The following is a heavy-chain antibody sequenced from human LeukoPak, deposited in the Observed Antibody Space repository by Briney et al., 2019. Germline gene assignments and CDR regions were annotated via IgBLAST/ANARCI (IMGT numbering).Heavy chain of an antibody. D-gene: IGHD3-22*01. CDR1: GYTFTSYG. CDR3: ARVGSKPEYYFDSSGYYYGGYYFDY. V-gene: IGHV1-46*01. Sequence: GASVKVSCKASGYTFTSYGISWVRQAPGQGLEWMGIINPSGGSTSYAQKFQGRVTMTRDTSTSTVYMELSSLRSEDTAVYYCARVGSKPEYYFDSSGYYYGGYYFDYWGQGTLVTVSS. CDR2: INPSGGST. J-gene: IGHJ4*02.